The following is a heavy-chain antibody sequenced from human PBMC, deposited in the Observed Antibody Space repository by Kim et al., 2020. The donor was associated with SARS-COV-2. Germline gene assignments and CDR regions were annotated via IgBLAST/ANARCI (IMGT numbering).Heavy chain of an antibody. V-gene: IGHV3-15*01. CDR3: MTFFGFIRNIYF. CDR2: IKSKRHGGTT. D-gene: IGHD3-9*01. Sequence: GGSLRLSCTASGFTFDDAWMTWVRQAPGKGLEWVGHIKSKRHGGTTDCAAPVKGRFTISRDDSKNTVFLQMNSLRTEDTAVYYCMTFFGFIRNIYFWGQGTLVTVSS. CDR1: GFTFDDAW. J-gene: IGHJ4*02.